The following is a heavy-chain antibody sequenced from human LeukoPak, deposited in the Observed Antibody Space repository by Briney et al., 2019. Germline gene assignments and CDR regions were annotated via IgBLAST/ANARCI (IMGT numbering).Heavy chain of an antibody. Sequence: RSETLSLTCTVSGDAISSYYWSWIRQPPGKGLEWIGYIYNSESTNYNPSLKSRLTISVDTSKNQFSLKLSSVTAADTAVYYCARTPYYYYMDVWGKGTTVTVSS. V-gene: IGHV4-59*01. CDR3: ARTPYYYYMDV. CDR1: GDAISSYY. J-gene: IGHJ6*03. CDR2: IYNSEST.